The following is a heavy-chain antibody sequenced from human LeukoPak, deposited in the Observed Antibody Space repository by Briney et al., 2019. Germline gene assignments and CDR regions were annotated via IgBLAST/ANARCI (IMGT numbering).Heavy chain of an antibody. CDR3: ARDRRDPGAYYFDY. Sequence: GGSLRLSCAASGFTVSSNYMSWVRQAPGKGLEWVSVIYSGGSTYYADSVKGRFTISRDNSKNTLYLQMNSLRAEDTAVYYCARDRRDPGAYYFDYWGQGTLVTVYS. V-gene: IGHV3-53*01. CDR1: GFTVSSNY. J-gene: IGHJ4*02. D-gene: IGHD1-26*01. CDR2: IYSGGST.